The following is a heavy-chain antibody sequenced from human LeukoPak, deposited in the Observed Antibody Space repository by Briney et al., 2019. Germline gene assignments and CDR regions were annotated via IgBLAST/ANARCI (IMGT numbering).Heavy chain of an antibody. CDR1: GFTFSSYG. D-gene: IGHD3-22*01. Sequence: PGGSLRLSCAASGFTFSSYGMHWVRQAPGKGLEWVAFIRYDGSNKYYADSVKGRFTISRDNSKNTLYLQMNSLRAEDTAVYYCAKDYDSGPSLDFGSVYWGQGTLVTVSS. CDR3: AKDYDSGPSLDFGSVY. CDR2: IRYDGSNK. J-gene: IGHJ4*02. V-gene: IGHV3-30*02.